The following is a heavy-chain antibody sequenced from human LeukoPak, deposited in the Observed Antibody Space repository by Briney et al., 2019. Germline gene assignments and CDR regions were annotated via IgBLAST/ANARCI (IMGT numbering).Heavy chain of an antibody. J-gene: IGHJ4*02. V-gene: IGHV1-69*05. D-gene: IGHD3-22*01. CDR1: GGTFSSYA. Sequence: AASVKVSCKASGGTFSSYAISWVRQAPGQGLEWMGRIIPIFGTANYAQKFQGRVTITTDESTSTAYMELSSLRSEDTAVYYCARGRPYDSSGDFDYWGQGTLVTVSS. CDR2: IIPIFGTA. CDR3: ARGRPYDSSGDFDY.